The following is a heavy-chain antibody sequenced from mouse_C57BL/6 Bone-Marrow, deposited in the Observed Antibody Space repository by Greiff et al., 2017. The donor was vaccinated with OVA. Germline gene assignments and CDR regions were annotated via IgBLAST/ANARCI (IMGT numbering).Heavy chain of an antibody. V-gene: IGHV7-3*01. Sequence: EVNLVESGGGLVQPGGSLSLSCAASGFTFTDYYMSWVRQPPGKALEWLGFIRNKANGYTTEYSASVKGRFTISRDNSQSILYLQMNALRAEDSATYYCAGGSSYAMDYWGQGTSVTVSS. J-gene: IGHJ4*01. CDR1: GFTFTDYY. CDR3: AGGSSYAMDY. D-gene: IGHD1-1*01. CDR2: IRNKANGYTT.